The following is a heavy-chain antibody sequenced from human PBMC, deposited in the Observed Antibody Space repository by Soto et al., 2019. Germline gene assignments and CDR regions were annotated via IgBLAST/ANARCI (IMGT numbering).Heavy chain of an antibody. CDR1: GFTFSDYH. V-gene: IGHV3-11*05. D-gene: IGHD6-13*01. CDR2: ISTTSTST. CDR3: ARGGQQQLNA. J-gene: IGHJ5*02. Sequence: VQLVESGGGLVKPGGSLRLSCAASGFTFSDYHMTWIRQAPGKGLEWVSYISTTSTSTNYADSGKGRFTISRDNAKNSLYLQMNSLRAEDTAVYYCARGGQQQLNAWGQGTLVTVSS.